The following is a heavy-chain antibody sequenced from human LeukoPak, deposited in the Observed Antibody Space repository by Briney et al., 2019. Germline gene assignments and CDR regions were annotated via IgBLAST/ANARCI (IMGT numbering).Heavy chain of an antibody. Sequence: PSETLSLTCTVSGGSISSYYWNWIRQPAGKGLEWIGRIYTSGSTNYNPSLKSRVTMSVDTSKNQFSLKLSSVTAADTAVYYCARGSYVWGSYRPGTRGGYFDYWGQGTLVTVSS. CDR1: GGSISSYY. J-gene: IGHJ4*02. V-gene: IGHV4-4*07. CDR2: IYTSGST. D-gene: IGHD3-16*02. CDR3: ARGSYVWGSYRPGTRGGYFDY.